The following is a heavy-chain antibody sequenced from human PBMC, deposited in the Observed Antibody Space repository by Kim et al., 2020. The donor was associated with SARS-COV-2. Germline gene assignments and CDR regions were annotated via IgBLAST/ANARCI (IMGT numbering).Heavy chain of an antibody. CDR2: ISYDGSNK. D-gene: IGHD5-18*01. V-gene: IGHV3-30*04. Sequence: GGSLRLSCAASGFTFSSYAMHWVRQAPGKGLEWVAVISYDGSNKYYADSVKGRFTISRDNSKNTLYLQMNSLRAEDTAVYYCARGYSYDLYYFDYWGQGTLVTVSS. J-gene: IGHJ4*02. CDR1: GFTFSSYA. CDR3: ARGYSYDLYYFDY.